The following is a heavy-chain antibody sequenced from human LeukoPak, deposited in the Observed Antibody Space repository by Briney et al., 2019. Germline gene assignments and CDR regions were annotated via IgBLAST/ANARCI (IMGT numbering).Heavy chain of an antibody. CDR1: GGSISSYY. D-gene: IGHD4-11*01. Sequence: PSETLSLTCTVSGGSISSYYWSWIRQPPGKGLEWIEYIYYSGSTNYNPSLKSRVTISVDTSKNQFSLKLSSVTAADTAVYYCARAEYSNYETFDYWGQGTLVTVSS. V-gene: IGHV4-59*01. J-gene: IGHJ4*02. CDR2: IYYSGST. CDR3: ARAEYSNYETFDY.